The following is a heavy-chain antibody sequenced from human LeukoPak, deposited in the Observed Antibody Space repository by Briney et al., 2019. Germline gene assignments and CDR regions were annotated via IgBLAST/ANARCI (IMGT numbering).Heavy chain of an antibody. D-gene: IGHD3-22*01. Sequence: ASVKVSCKASGFTFTSSAVQWVRQARGQRLEWIGWIVVGSGNTNYAQKFQERVTITRDMSTSTAYMELSSLRSEDTAVYYCAAVGGKMGPKHDSSGYYYSGDYWGQGTLVTVSS. CDR1: GFTFTSSA. CDR2: IVVGSGNT. V-gene: IGHV1-58*01. J-gene: IGHJ4*02. CDR3: AAVGGKMGPKHDSSGYYYSGDY.